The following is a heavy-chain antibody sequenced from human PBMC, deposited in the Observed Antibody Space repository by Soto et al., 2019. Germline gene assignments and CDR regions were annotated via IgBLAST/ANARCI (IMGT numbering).Heavy chain of an antibody. J-gene: IGHJ4*02. Sequence: AWWSLRLSCSASGFTFSDYYMSWIRQAPGKGLEWVSYISSSSSYTNYADSVKGRFTISRDNAKNSLYLQMNSLRAEDTAVYYCAAHCSGGSCYSFDYWGQGTLVTVSS. D-gene: IGHD2-15*01. CDR2: ISSSSSYT. V-gene: IGHV3-11*06. CDR3: AAHCSGGSCYSFDY. CDR1: GFTFSDYY.